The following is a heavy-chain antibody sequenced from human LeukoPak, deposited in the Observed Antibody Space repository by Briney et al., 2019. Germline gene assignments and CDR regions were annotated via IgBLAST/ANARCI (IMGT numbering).Heavy chain of an antibody. Sequence: GASVKVSCKASGYTFTGYYMHWVRQAPGQGLEWMGWINPNSGGTNYAQRFQGRVTMTRDTSISTAYMELSRLRSDDTAVYYCARVIQGVRYYYYYMDVWGKGTTVTVSS. CDR1: GYTFTGYY. CDR3: ARVIQGVRYYYYYMDV. J-gene: IGHJ6*03. D-gene: IGHD3-16*01. CDR2: INPNSGGT. V-gene: IGHV1-2*02.